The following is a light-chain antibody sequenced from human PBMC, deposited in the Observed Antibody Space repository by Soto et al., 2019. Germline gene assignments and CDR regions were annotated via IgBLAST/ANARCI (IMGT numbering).Light chain of an antibody. CDR3: TQGTHWPRT. Sequence: DVVLTQSPLSLPVNFGQPASISCRSSKSLVYSDGNTHLSWFHQRPGQSPRRLIYRVSSRDSGVPDRLSGSGSGTDFTLEIGRVEAEDVGIYFCTQGTHWPRTFGQGTKVDIK. CDR2: RVS. J-gene: IGKJ1*01. V-gene: IGKV2-30*01. CDR1: KSLVYSDGNTH.